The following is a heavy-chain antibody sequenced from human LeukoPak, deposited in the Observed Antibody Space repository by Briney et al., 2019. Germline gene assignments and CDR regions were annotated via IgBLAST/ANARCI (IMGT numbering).Heavy chain of an antibody. D-gene: IGHD4-17*01. J-gene: IGHJ5*02. Sequence: GESLKISCKGSGYSFTSYWIGWVRQMPGKGLEWMGIIYPGDSDTRYSPSFQGQVTIPADKSISTAYLQWSSLKASDTAMYYCGRRADGYGDYVPPFDPWGQGTLVTVSS. CDR1: GYSFTSYW. V-gene: IGHV5-51*01. CDR3: GRRADGYGDYVPPFDP. CDR2: IYPGDSDT.